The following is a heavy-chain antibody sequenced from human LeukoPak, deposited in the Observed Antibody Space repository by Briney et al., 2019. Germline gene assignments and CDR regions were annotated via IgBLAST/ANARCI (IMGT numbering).Heavy chain of an antibody. V-gene: IGHV3-21*01. CDR1: GFTFSSYS. Sequence: GGSLRLSCAASGFTFSSYSMNWVRQAPGKGLEWVSSISSSSSYIYYADSVKGRFTISRDNAKSSLYLQMNSLRAEDTAVYYCARDSVVVPAAIGYNWFDPWGQGTLVTVSS. CDR2: ISSSSSYI. D-gene: IGHD2-2*02. CDR3: ARDSVVVPAAIGYNWFDP. J-gene: IGHJ5*02.